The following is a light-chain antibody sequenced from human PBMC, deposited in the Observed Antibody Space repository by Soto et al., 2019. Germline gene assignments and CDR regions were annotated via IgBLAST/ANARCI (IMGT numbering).Light chain of an antibody. CDR1: QNIGSN. CDR2: GAS. CDR3: QQYGSSPPAT. Sequence: EIVMAQSPATLSVSPGETAILSFRASQNIGSNLAWYQQRPGQAPRLLIYGASSRVTGIPARFSGSGSGTDFTLTISSLRSEDFAVYHCQQYGSSPPATFGQGTKVDIK. V-gene: IGKV3-15*01. J-gene: IGKJ1*01.